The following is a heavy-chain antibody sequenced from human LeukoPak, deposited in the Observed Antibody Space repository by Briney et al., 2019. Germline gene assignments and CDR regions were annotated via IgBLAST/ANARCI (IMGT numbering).Heavy chain of an antibody. Sequence: GGSLRLSCAASGFTFSAFAMNWVRQAPGKGLEWVSTITDDGYNTYSADSVKGRITFSRDNSKNTLSLQLRSLRAEDTAVYYCAKDLSYTSGASDHWGQGTLVTVSS. CDR2: ITDDGYNT. J-gene: IGHJ4*02. V-gene: IGHV3-23*01. CDR3: AKDLSYTSGASDH. D-gene: IGHD6-19*01. CDR1: GFTFSAFA.